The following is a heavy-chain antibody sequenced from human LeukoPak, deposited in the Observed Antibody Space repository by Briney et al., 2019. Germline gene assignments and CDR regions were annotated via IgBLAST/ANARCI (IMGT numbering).Heavy chain of an antibody. Sequence: GGSLRLSCAASQFIFSNYAMHWVRQAPGKGLEWVALILHDGAKPRYAESVKGRFIVSRDNSKNTMDLQMNSLRTEDTAVYYCAREGSTGQDGGAFDLWGQGTMVTVSS. CDR3: AREGSTGQDGGAFDL. CDR2: ILHDGAKP. CDR1: QFIFSNYA. D-gene: IGHD2-2*01. J-gene: IGHJ3*01. V-gene: IGHV3-30-3*01.